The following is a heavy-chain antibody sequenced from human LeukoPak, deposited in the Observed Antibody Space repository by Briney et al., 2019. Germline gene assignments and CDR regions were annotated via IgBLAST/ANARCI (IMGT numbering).Heavy chain of an antibody. V-gene: IGHV4-59*01. CDR3: ARDGGDAEYFQH. CDR1: GGSISSYY. J-gene: IGHJ1*01. D-gene: IGHD2-21*02. CDR2: IYYSGST. Sequence: SETLSLTCTVSGGSISSYYWGWLRQPPGKGLEWIGYIYYSGSTNYNPSLKSRVTISVDTSKNQFSLKLSSVTAADTAVYYCARDGGDAEYFQHWGQGTLVTVSS.